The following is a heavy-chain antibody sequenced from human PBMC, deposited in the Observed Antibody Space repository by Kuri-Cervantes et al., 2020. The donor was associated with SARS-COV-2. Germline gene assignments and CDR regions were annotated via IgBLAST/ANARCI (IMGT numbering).Heavy chain of an antibody. J-gene: IGHJ4*02. V-gene: IGHV4-34*01. Sequence: ESLKISCAVYGGSFSGYDWRWIRQPPGKGLEWIGEINHSGSTNYNPSLKSRVTISVDTSKNQFSLKLSSVTAADTAVYYCARGRSFVDNWGQGTLVTVSS. CDR2: INHSGST. CDR3: ARGRSFVDN. D-gene: IGHD3-16*01. CDR1: GGSFSGYD.